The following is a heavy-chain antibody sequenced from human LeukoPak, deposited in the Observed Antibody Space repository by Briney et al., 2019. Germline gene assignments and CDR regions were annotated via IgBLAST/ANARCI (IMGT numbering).Heavy chain of an antibody. CDR1: GFTFSSYS. J-gene: IGHJ6*03. V-gene: IGHV3-21*01. CDR2: ISSSSSYI. Sequence: GGSLRLXCAASGFTFSSYSMNWVRQAPGKELELVSSISSSSSYIYYADSVKGRFTISRDNAKNSLYLQMNSLRAEDTAVYYCARDPYDFWSGYYRVYYYYYMDVWGKGTTVTVSS. D-gene: IGHD3/OR15-3a*01. CDR3: ARDPYDFWSGYYRVYYYYYMDV.